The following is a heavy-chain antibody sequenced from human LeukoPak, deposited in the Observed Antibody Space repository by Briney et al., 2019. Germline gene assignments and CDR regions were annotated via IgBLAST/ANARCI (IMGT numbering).Heavy chain of an antibody. CDR1: GFTVSSNY. D-gene: IGHD3-3*01. CDR3: ARSNSLRFLEWLSH. V-gene: IGHV3-66*01. Sequence: PGGSLRLSCAASGFTVSSNYMSWVRQAPGKGLEWVSVIYSGGSTYYADSVKGRFTISRDNSKNTLYLQMNSLRAEDTAVYYCARSNSLRFLEWLSHWGQGTLVTVSS. CDR2: IYSGGST. J-gene: IGHJ4*02.